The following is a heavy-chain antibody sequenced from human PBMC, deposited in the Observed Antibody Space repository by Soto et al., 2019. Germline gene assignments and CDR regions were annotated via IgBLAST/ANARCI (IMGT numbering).Heavy chain of an antibody. CDR3: ARARQRDTGRGLDV. V-gene: IGHV4-59*01. J-gene: IGHJ6*02. Sequence: SETLSLTCTISGDSINNYFWNWIRQSPGKGLEWIGYISYSGSTSYNPSLQSRVTISSDTSKNQFSLELSSVTAVDTAVYYCARARQRDTGRGLDVWGQGTTVTVSS. CDR2: ISYSGST. CDR1: GDSINNYF. D-gene: IGHD5-18*01.